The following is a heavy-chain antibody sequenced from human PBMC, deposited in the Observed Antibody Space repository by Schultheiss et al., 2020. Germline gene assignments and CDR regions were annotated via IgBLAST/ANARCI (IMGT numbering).Heavy chain of an antibody. J-gene: IGHJ3*02. CDR3: ARELRIFEAFDI. CDR1: GGSITNSNYD. Sequence: SDTLSLTCAVSGGSITNSNYDWGWIRQPPGKGLEWIGYIYYSGSTNYNPSLKSRVTISVDTSKNQFSLKLSSVTAADTAVYYCARELRIFEAFDIWGQGTMVTVSS. CDR2: IYYSGST. V-gene: IGHV4-61*05. D-gene: IGHD2-15*01.